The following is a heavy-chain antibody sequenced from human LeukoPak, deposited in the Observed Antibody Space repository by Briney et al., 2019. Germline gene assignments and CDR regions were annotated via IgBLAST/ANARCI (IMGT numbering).Heavy chain of an antibody. J-gene: IGHJ4*02. V-gene: IGHV4-30-4*08. D-gene: IGHD6-13*01. Sequence: SETLSLTCTVSGGSISSGDYYWSWIRQPPGKGLEWIGYIYYNENTYYNPSLKSRVTISVDKSNNQFSLKLSSVTAADTAVYYCASAEPRGSNWYPYWGQGTLVTVSS. CDR2: IYYNENT. CDR1: GGSISSGDYY. CDR3: ASAEPRGSNWYPY.